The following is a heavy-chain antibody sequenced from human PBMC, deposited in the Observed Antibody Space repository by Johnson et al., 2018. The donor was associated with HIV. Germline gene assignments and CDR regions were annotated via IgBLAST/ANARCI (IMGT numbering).Heavy chain of an antibody. J-gene: IGHJ3*02. Sequence: QLVESGGGVVQSGRSLRLSCAASGFAFSRFAMHWVRQAPGKGLEWVEVISYDGSNKYYADSVKGRFTISRENSKNKLYLQMNSLRAEDTAVYYCARRNAGGAFDIWGQGTMVTVSS. CDR2: ISYDGSNK. CDR1: GFAFSRFA. V-gene: IGHV3-30-3*01. CDR3: ARRNAGGAFDI. D-gene: IGHD2-2*01.